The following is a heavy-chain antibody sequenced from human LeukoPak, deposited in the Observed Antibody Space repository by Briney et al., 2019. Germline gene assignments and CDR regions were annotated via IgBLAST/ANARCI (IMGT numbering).Heavy chain of an antibody. Sequence: PGGSLRLSCAASGLTFSSYAMSWVRQAPGKGLEWVSAISGSGGSTYYADSVKGRFTISRDNSKNTLYLQTNSLRAEDTAVYYCAKEEVAAGTGGKTFDYWGQGTLVTVSS. V-gene: IGHV3-23*01. J-gene: IGHJ4*02. D-gene: IGHD6-13*01. CDR1: GLTFSSYA. CDR3: AKEEVAAGTGGKTFDY. CDR2: ISGSGGST.